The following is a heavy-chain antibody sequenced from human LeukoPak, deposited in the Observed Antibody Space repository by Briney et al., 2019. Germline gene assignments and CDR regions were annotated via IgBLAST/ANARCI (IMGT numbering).Heavy chain of an antibody. CDR3: ARPHYSAYLNAFDI. Sequence: GESLKISCKGSGYTFANYWIGWVRQMPGKGLEWMGSIYPGDSDTRYSPSFQGQVTISVDKSISTAYLQWSSLKASDTAVYYCARPHYSAYLNAFDIWGRGTMVTVSS. CDR1: GYTFANYW. V-gene: IGHV5-51*01. CDR2: IYPGDSDT. D-gene: IGHD3-22*01. J-gene: IGHJ3*02.